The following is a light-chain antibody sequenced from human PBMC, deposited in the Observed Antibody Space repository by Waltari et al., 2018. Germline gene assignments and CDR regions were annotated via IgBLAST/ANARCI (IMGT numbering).Light chain of an antibody. V-gene: IGKV1-NL1*01. CDR2: GAS. CDR3: QQYHGSPPT. CDR1: QGIGNS. J-gene: IGKJ1*01. Sequence: DIRMTQSPSSLSASVGDRVTITCRASQGIGNSLAWYQQKPGKAPKFLLYGASILQGGVPSRFRGSGSGAEYTLTITSLQPEDFGTYFCQQYHGSPPTFGHGTRV.